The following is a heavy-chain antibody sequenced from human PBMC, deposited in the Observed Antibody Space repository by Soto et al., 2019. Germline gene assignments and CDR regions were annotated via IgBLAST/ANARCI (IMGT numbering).Heavy chain of an antibody. D-gene: IGHD3-16*02. CDR2: IWYDGSNK. V-gene: IGHV3-33*01. CDR3: ARDVLMITFGGVIVNWFDP. J-gene: IGHJ5*02. CDR1: GFTFSSYG. Sequence: GGSLRLSCAASGFTFSSYGMHWVRQAPGKGLEWVAVIWYDGSNKYYADSVKGRFTISRDNSKNTLYLQMNSLRAEDTAVYYCARDVLMITFGGVIVNWFDPWGQGTLVTVSS.